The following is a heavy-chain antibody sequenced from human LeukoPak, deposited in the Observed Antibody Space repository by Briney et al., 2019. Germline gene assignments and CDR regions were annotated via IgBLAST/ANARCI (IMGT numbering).Heavy chain of an antibody. J-gene: IGHJ4*02. D-gene: IGHD4-23*01. CDR3: ARDRGDYGGPDY. Sequence: SETLSLTCTVSGGSISSSSYYWGWIRQPPGKGLEWIESIYYSGSTYYNPSLKSRVTISVDTSKNQFSLKLSSVTAADTAVYYCARDRGDYGGPDYWGQGTLVTVSS. CDR2: IYYSGST. CDR1: GGSISSSSYY. V-gene: IGHV4-39*07.